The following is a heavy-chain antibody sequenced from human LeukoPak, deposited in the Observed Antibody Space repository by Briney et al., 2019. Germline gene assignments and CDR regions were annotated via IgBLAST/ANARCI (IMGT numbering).Heavy chain of an antibody. CDR1: GYTLTELS. J-gene: IGHJ4*02. V-gene: IGHV1-24*01. CDR2: FDPEKGET. Sequence: ASVKVSCKVSGYTLTELSMHWVRQAPGKGFEWMGRFDPEKGETIYAQKFQGRVTMTEDTSTDTAYMELSSLRSEDTAVYYCARASIMITFGGVISPFDYWGQGTLVTVSS. D-gene: IGHD3-16*02. CDR3: ARASIMITFGGVISPFDY.